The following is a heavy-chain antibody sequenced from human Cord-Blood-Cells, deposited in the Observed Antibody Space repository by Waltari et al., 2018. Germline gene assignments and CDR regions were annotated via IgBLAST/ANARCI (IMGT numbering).Heavy chain of an antibody. CDR2: SKSKTDGGPT. CDR1: GFTFSNAW. CDR3: TTAVVPAASYYYYGMDV. V-gene: IGHV3-15*01. Sequence: EVQLVESGGGLVKPGGSLRLSCAASGFTFSNAWMSWVRQAPGKGLEWVGRSKSKTDGGPTDYAAPVKGRFTISRDNSKNTLYLQMNSLKTEDTAVYYCTTAVVPAASYYYYGMDVWGQGTTVTVSS. J-gene: IGHJ6*02. D-gene: IGHD2-2*01.